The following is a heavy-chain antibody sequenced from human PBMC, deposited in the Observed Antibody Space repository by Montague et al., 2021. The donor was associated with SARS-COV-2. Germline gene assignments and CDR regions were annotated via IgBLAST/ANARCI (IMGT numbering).Heavy chain of an antibody. J-gene: IGHJ5*02. Sequence: SETLSLTCTVTGDSVISDKYYWSRIRQPPGKGLEWIGFIYDSGSTSYNPSLHSRVTITIDASKNQFSLNLMSVTPADTAVYYRVKGSGYPWGQETLVTVSS. CDR1: GDSVISDKYY. V-gene: IGHV4-61*01. CDR3: VKGSGYP. CDR2: IYDSGST. D-gene: IGHD3-22*01.